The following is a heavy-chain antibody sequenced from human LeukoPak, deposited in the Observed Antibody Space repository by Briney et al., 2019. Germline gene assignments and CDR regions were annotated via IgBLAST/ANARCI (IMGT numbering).Heavy chain of an antibody. CDR2: INHSGST. CDR1: GESFRDYY. CDR3: ARRYPPVRGANLRPQEVRKYYFDY. V-gene: IGHV4-34*01. J-gene: IGHJ4*02. Sequence: SETLSLTCAVYGESFRDYYWSWIRQPSGKGLEWIGDINHSGSTNYNPSLKSPVTISVDTSKNQFSLKLSSVTAADTAVYYCARRYPPVRGANLRPQEVRKYYFDYWGQGSLVTVSS. D-gene: IGHD3-10*01.